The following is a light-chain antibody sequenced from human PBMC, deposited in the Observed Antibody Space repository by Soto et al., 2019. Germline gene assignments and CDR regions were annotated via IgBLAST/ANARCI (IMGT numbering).Light chain of an antibody. J-gene: IGKJ4*01. CDR1: QNINSW. CDR3: QQYESFFPLT. Sequence: DIQMTQSPSTLSASVGDRVTITCRASQNINSWLAWYQQKPGKAPKLLIYKASNLEGGVPSRFSGSGSGTDFTLTISSLQPDDFATYHCQQYESFFPLTFGGGTKVDIK. CDR2: KAS. V-gene: IGKV1-5*03.